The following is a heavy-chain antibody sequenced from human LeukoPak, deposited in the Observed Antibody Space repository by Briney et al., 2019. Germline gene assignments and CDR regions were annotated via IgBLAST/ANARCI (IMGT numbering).Heavy chain of an antibody. CDR3: AKDSHWILFDD. CDR2: IGGSGTRT. Sequence: HPGGSLRLSCSASGFTFTTYGMNWVRQAPGKGLEGVSGIGGSGTRTYYADSVKGRFTISRDNSKNTLYLQMNSLRDEDTAVYYCAKDSHWILFDDWGQGTLVTVSS. V-gene: IGHV3-23*01. J-gene: IGHJ4*02. D-gene: IGHD2-2*03. CDR1: GFTFTTYG.